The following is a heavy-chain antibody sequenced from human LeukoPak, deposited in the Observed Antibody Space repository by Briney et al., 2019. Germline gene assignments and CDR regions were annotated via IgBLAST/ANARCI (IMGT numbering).Heavy chain of an antibody. CDR1: GFTFDDYA. CDR2: IGWNSVSI. V-gene: IGHV3-9*01. D-gene: IGHD1-1*01. CDR3: AKDIIRTDSHAFDI. Sequence: GGSLRLSCAASGFTFDDYAMHWVRQAPGKGLEWVSGIGWNSVSIGYADSVKGRFTISRDNAKNSLYLQMNSLRAEDTALYYCAKDIIRTDSHAFDIRGQGTMVTVSS. J-gene: IGHJ3*02.